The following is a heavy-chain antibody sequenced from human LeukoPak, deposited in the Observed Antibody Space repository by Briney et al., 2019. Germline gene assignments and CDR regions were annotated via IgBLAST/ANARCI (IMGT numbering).Heavy chain of an antibody. CDR1: GFTFSDYY. CDR3: ARDRGYCSGGSCYPSTLYWYFDL. V-gene: IGHV3-11*01. Sequence: GGSLRLSCAASGFTFSDYYMSWIRQAPGKGLEWVSYISSSGSTIYYADSVKGRFTISRDNAKNSLYLQMNSLRAEDTAVYYCARDRGYCSGGSCYPSTLYWYFDLWGRGTLVTVSS. CDR2: ISSSGSTI. J-gene: IGHJ2*01. D-gene: IGHD2-15*01.